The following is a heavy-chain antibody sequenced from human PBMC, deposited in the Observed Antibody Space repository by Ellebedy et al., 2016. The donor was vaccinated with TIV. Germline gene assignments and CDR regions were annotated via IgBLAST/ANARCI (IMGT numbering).Heavy chain of an antibody. CDR1: GFTFSSYW. J-gene: IGHJ3*02. CDR3: ARSTVINPEGDAYDI. Sequence: GESLKISCAASGFTFSSYWMSWVRQTSGKGLEWVANIKQDGSEKYYVDSVKGRFTISRDNAKNSLYLHMNSLRAEDTAVYYCARSTVINPEGDAYDIWGQGTKVTVSS. CDR2: IKQDGSEK. D-gene: IGHD4-23*01. V-gene: IGHV3-7*01.